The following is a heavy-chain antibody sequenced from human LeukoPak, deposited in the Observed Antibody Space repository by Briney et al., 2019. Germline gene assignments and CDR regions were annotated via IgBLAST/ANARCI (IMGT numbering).Heavy chain of an antibody. CDR2: ISGSGGST. Sequence: GGSLRLSCAASGFTFSSYAMSWVRQAPGKGLEWVSAISGSGGSTYYADSVKGRFSISRDNSKNTLYLQMNSLRAEDTAVYYCAKIEGSSGWYGADYWGQGTLVTVSS. D-gene: IGHD6-19*01. CDR1: GFTFSSYA. V-gene: IGHV3-23*01. J-gene: IGHJ4*02. CDR3: AKIEGSSGWYGADY.